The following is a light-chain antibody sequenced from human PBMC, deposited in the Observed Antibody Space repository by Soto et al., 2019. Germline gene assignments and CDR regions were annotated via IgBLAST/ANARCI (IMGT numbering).Light chain of an antibody. CDR2: AAS. Sequence: AIRMTQSPSSFSAATGARVTITCRASQSISSYLSWYQQKPGKAPKLLIYAASTLQSGVPSRFSGSGSGTDFTLTISCLQSEDFATYYCQQYYSYPWTFGQGTKVDIK. CDR3: QQYYSYPWT. CDR1: QSISSY. J-gene: IGKJ1*01. V-gene: IGKV1-8*01.